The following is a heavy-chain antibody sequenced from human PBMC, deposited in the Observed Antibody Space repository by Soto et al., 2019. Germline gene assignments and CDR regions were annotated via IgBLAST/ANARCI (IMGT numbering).Heavy chain of an antibody. V-gene: IGHV3-48*01. J-gene: IGHJ4*02. CDR3: ARDRGPSIAAAGNFDY. CDR1: GFTFCSYN. CDR2: VGSGSNPI. Sequence: PGGSPRLSCAACGFTFCSYNMNWVRQEPGKGLEWVAYVGSGSNPIYYADSVKGRFTISRDNAKNSLYLQMNSLRAEDTAVYYCARDRGPSIAAAGNFDYWGPGTLVTVSS. D-gene: IGHD6-13*01.